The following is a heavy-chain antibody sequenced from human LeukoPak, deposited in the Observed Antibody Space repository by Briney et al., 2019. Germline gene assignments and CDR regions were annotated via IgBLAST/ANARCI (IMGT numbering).Heavy chain of an antibody. J-gene: IGHJ4*02. D-gene: IGHD7-27*01. CDR3: ARETKLGD. CDR2: IKHDGSEK. Sequence: PGGSLRLSCAASGFTFSSSWMSWVRQAPGKGLEWVANIKHDGSEKYYVDSVKGRFTISRDNAENSLYLQMNSLRAEDTAVYHCARETKLGDWGQGTLVTVSS. CDR1: GFTFSSSW. V-gene: IGHV3-7*01.